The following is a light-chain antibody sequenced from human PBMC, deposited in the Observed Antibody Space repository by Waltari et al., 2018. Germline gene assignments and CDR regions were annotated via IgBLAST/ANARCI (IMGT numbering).Light chain of an antibody. J-gene: IGKJ4*01. CDR2: WAS. CDR1: QSLFYSSHNKNY. CDR3: QQYYITPLS. Sequence: DVVMTQSPDFLAVSLGERATIHCKSSQSLFYSSHNKNYFAWYQQQPGQPPKLLIYWASTRESGVPDRFSGSGSGTDFTLTISSLQAEDVAIYFCQQYYITPLSFGGGTRVEIK. V-gene: IGKV4-1*01.